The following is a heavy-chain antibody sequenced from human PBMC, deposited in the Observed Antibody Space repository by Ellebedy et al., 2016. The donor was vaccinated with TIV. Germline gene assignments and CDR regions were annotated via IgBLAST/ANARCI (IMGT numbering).Heavy chain of an antibody. CDR2: ISTTSSNI. J-gene: IGHJ2*01. Sequence: GESLKISCAASGNTFSSYNMNWVRQAPGKGLQWVSYISTTSSNIYYADSVKVRFTISRDNAKNSLTLQMDSLRDEDTAVYYCVRDGGRDGYTYWYFDLWGRGTLVTVSS. D-gene: IGHD5-24*01. CDR3: VRDGGRDGYTYWYFDL. V-gene: IGHV3-48*02. CDR1: GNTFSSYN.